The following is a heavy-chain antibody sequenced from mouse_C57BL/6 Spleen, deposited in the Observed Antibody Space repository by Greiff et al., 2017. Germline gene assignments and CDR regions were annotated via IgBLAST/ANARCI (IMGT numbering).Heavy chain of an antibody. D-gene: IGHD1-1*01. CDR3: ARHEETTVTRYFDV. CDR1: GFTFSSYG. J-gene: IGHJ1*03. CDR2: ISSGGSYT. V-gene: IGHV5-6*02. Sequence: EVMLVESGGDLVKPGGSLKLSCAASGFTFSSYGMSWVRQTPDKRLEWVATISSGGSYTYYPDSVKGRFTISRDNAKNTLYLQMSSLKSEDTAMYYCARHEETTVTRYFDVWGTGTTVTVSS.